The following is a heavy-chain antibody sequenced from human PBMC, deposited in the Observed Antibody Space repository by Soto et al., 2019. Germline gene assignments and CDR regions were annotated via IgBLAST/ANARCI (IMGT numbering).Heavy chain of an antibody. CDR3: ARHYHGFDY. CDR1: GYSLTSNW. J-gene: IGHJ4*02. CDR2: IYSGDSQT. Sequence: GESLKISCKDSGYSLTSNWIAWVRQMPGKGLEWMGVIYSGDSQTKYSPSFQGQVTISADKSINTAYLQWSSLKASDTAMYYCARHYHGFDYWGQGNLVTVSS. V-gene: IGHV5-51*01. D-gene: IGHD2-2*01.